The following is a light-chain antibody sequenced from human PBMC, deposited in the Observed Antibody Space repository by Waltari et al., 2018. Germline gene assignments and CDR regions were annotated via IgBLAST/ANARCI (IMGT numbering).Light chain of an antibody. CDR3: QQYRWAPHT. J-gene: IGKJ2*01. Sequence: VLTQSPGTLSLSPGERATLSCRASQSVDAGVLAWFQQKPGQSPRLLIYGTSTRAAGVPDRFSGSGSETDFTLTISTLEPEDFAVYYCQQYRWAPHTFGQGTKLEIK. V-gene: IGKV3-20*01. CDR1: QSVDAGV. CDR2: GTS.